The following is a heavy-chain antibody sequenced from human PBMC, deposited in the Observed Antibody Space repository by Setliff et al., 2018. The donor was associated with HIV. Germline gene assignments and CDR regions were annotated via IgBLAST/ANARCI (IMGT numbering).Heavy chain of an antibody. CDR3: SRAPRFHKGGFDI. J-gene: IGHJ4*02. D-gene: IGHD2-15*01. Sequence: SETLSLTCTVSRDSITSSGHYWGWIRQTPGKGLEWIGSLYYGGSVYYNPSLRSRVTISVDESSNQISLKLTTVTAADTAIYYCSRAPRFHKGGFDIWGQGIAVTVSS. CDR2: LYYGGSV. V-gene: IGHV4-39*01. CDR1: RDSITSSGHY.